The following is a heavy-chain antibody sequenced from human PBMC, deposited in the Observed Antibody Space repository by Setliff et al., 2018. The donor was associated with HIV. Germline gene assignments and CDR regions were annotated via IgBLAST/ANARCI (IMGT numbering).Heavy chain of an antibody. D-gene: IGHD5-18*01. Sequence: PSETLSLTCTVSGGSISSGGYYWSWIRQHPGIGLEWIGYIYYSGSTYFNPSLKSRVTISVDTSKNHFSLKLNSVTAADTAVYYCARLRMQLWPQIYYYYMDVWGTGTTVTVSS. V-gene: IGHV4-31*03. CDR2: IYYSGST. CDR1: GGSISSGGYY. CDR3: ARLRMQLWPQIYYYYMDV. J-gene: IGHJ6*03.